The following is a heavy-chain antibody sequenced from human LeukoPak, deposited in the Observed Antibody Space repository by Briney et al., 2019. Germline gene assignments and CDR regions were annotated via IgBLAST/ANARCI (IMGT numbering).Heavy chain of an antibody. CDR2: IIPILGIA. CDR1: GGTFSSYA. CDR3: ARTFASYYYDSSGYQLPGHVYYFDY. D-gene: IGHD3-22*01. J-gene: IGHJ4*02. Sequence: SVKVSCKASGGTFSSYAISWVRQAPGQGLEWMGRIIPILGIANYAQKFQGRVTITADKSTSTAYMELSSLRSEDTAVYYCARTFASYYYDSSGYQLPGHVYYFDYWGQGTLVTVSS. V-gene: IGHV1-69*04.